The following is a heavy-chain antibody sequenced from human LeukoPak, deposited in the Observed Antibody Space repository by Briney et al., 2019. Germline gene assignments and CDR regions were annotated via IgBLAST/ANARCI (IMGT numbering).Heavy chain of an antibody. D-gene: IGHD1-7*01. CDR1: EFPFRKYA. CDR2: IRFDGSNK. V-gene: IGHV3-30*02. J-gene: IGHJ4*02. CDR3: AKDGKTRNWNYFQAKPVY. Sequence: GGSLRLSCASSEFPFRKYAMHWVRQAPGKGLEWVAFIRFDGSNKNYADSVKGRFTISRDNSKKTLFLQMNSLRAEDTAVYYCAKDGKTRNWNYFQAKPVYWGQGTLVTVSS.